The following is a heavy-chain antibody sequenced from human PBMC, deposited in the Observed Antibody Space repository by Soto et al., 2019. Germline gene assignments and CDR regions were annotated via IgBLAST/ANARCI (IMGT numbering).Heavy chain of an antibody. D-gene: IGHD2-15*01. CDR3: ARVSDIVVVVAAMPDY. CDR1: DFSFTSHG. Sequence: GASVKVSCKAYDFSFTSHGISWVRQAPGQGLEWMGWISAYNGNTNYAQKLQGRVTMTTDTSTSTTYMELRSLRSDDTAVYYCARVSDIVVVVAAMPDYWGQGTLVTVSS. V-gene: IGHV1-18*04. J-gene: IGHJ4*02. CDR2: ISAYNGNT.